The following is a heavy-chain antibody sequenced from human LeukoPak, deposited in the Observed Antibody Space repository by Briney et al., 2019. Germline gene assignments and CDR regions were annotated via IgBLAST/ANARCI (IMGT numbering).Heavy chain of an antibody. V-gene: IGHV3-30*03. J-gene: IGHJ4*02. CDR1: GFTFSSYG. Sequence: GGSLRLSCAASGFTFSSYGMHWVRQAPGKGLEWVAVILYDGSNKNYADSVKGRFTISRDNSKNTLYLQMNSLRVEDTAVYYCAARGFRCRPATAENPLDCWGQGTLVTVSS. CDR2: ILYDGSNK. CDR3: AARGFRCRPATAENPLDC. D-gene: IGHD5-12*01.